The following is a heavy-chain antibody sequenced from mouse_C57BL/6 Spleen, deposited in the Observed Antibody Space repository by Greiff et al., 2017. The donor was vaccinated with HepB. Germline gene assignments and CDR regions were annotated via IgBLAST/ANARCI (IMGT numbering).Heavy chain of an antibody. CDR2: IRNKANGYTT. V-gene: IGHV7-3*01. CDR1: GFTFTDYY. Sequence: EVKLVESGGGLVQPGGSLSLSCAASGFTFTDYYMSWVRQPPGKALEWLGFIRNKANGYTTEYSASVKGRFTISRDNSQSILYLQMNALRAEDSATYYCARSESKGLGAMDYWGQGTSVTVSS. J-gene: IGHJ4*01. CDR3: ARSESKGLGAMDY. D-gene: IGHD4-1*01.